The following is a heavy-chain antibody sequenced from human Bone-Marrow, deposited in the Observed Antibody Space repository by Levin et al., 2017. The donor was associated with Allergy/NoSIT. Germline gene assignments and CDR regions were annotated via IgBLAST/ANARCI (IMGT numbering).Heavy chain of an antibody. J-gene: IGHJ5*02. CDR1: GFTFSNFG. D-gene: IGHD4-11*01. CDR3: ARDPSPYSNYVANWFDH. Sequence: GGSLRLSCEASGFTFSNFGLHWVRQAPGKGLEWVAVVWYDESNKYYADSVNGRFTISRDNSKNTLYLQMNGLRVEDTAIYYCARDPSPYSNYVANWFDHWGQVTLVTVSS. V-gene: IGHV3-33*01. CDR2: VWYDESNK.